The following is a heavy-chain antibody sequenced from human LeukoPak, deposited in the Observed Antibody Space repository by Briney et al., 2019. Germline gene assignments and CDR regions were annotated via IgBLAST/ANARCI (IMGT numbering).Heavy chain of an antibody. Sequence: GGSLRLSCAASGFTFSSYAMSWVRQAPGKVLEWVSAISGSGGSTYYADSVKGRFTISRDNSKNTLYLQMNSLRAEDTAVYYCAAAVTYDWFDPWGQGTLVTVSS. V-gene: IGHV3-23*01. CDR1: GFTFSSYA. J-gene: IGHJ5*02. CDR2: ISGSGGST. D-gene: IGHD6-13*01. CDR3: AAAVTYDWFDP.